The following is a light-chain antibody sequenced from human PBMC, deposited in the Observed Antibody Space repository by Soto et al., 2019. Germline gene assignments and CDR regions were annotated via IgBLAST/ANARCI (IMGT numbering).Light chain of an antibody. V-gene: IGKV3-20*01. CDR1: QSVSRAY. Sequence: EIVLTQSPGTLSLSPGERATLSCRACQSVSRAYLAWYQQKLGQAPRLLIYGSSNRATGIPDRFSGSGSGTDFTLSISRLEPEDFAVYYCQQYDSSRRTFGLGTKVEI. CDR2: GSS. J-gene: IGKJ1*01. CDR3: QQYDSSRRT.